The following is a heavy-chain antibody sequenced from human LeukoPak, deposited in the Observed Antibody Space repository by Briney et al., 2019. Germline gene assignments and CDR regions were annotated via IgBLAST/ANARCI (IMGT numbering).Heavy chain of an antibody. D-gene: IGHD4-23*01. Sequence: PSETLSLTCGVYGGSFSGYYWSWIRQPPGKGLEWSGEINHSGSTNYNPSLKSRVTISVDTSKNQFSLKLSSVTAADTAVYYCARIHDYGGIYFDYWGQGTLVTVSS. CDR1: GGSFSGYY. CDR2: INHSGST. CDR3: ARIHDYGGIYFDY. V-gene: IGHV4-34*01. J-gene: IGHJ4*02.